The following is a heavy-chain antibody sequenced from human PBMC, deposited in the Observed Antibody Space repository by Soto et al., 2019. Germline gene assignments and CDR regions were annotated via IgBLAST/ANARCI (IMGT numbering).Heavy chain of an antibody. CDR1: GYSFTSYW. D-gene: IGHD6-19*01. V-gene: IGHV5-51*01. CDR2: IYPGDSDT. Sequence: PGESLKISCKGSGYSFTSYWIGWVRQMPGKGLEWMGIIYPGDSDTRYSPSFQGQVTISADKSISTAYLQWSSLKASDTAMYYCARWSSSGWYAYYYGMDVWGQGTTVTVSS. CDR3: ARWSSSGWYAYYYGMDV. J-gene: IGHJ6*02.